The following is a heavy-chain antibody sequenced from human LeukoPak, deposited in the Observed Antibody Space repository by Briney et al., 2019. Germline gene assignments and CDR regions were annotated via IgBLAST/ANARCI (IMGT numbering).Heavy chain of an antibody. CDR1: GGSVSSGNYY. Sequence: PSETLSLTCTVSGGSVSSGNYYWSWIRQPPGKGLEWIGYIYYSGSTNYNPSLKSRVAISVDTSKNQFSLKLSSVTAADTAVYYCARDRPFGRASGAVSWGQGTLVTVSS. V-gene: IGHV4-61*01. CDR3: ARDRPFGRASGAVS. D-gene: IGHD3-10*01. CDR2: IYYSGST. J-gene: IGHJ5*02.